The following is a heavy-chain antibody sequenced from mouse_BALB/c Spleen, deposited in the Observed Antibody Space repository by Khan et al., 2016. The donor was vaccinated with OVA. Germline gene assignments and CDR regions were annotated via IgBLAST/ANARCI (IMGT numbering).Heavy chain of an antibody. Sequence: EVQLQQSGPGLVKPSQSLPLTCTVTGYSITSDYAWNWIRQFPENKLEWMGYINYSGGTSYLPSLKSRISITRDTSKNQFFLQLNSVTTEDSATYYCARWFAYWGQGTLVTVS. CDR3: ARWFAY. CDR1: GYSITSDYA. CDR2: INYSGGT. J-gene: IGHJ3*01. V-gene: IGHV3-2*02.